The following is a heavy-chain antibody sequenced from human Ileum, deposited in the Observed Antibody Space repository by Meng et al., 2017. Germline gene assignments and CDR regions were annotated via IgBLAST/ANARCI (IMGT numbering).Heavy chain of an antibody. CDR2: IYTSGST. CDR1: GGSISSGSYY. D-gene: IGHD1-26*01. V-gene: IGHV4-61*02. J-gene: IGHJ4*02. CDR3: ARDKGGATGVFDY. Sequence: HVPPHDSPQRLLKPSQPLSLTLTVSGGSISSGSYYWSWIRKPAGKGLEWIGRIYTSGSTNYNPSLKSRVTISVDTSKNQFSLKLSSVTAADTAVYYCARDKGGATGVFDYWGQGTLVTVSS.